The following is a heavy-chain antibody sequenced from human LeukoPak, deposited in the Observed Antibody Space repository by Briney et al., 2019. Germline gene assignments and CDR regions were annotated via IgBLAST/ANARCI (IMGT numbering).Heavy chain of an antibody. V-gene: IGHV3-33*01. Sequence: GGSLRLSCAASGFIFSHYGMHWVRQAPGKGLEWVAVIWSDATNRFYAGSVKGRCTISRDNSQNTLFLQMNSLRAEDTAMYYCARDAQRGFDYSNSLEYWGHGTLVTVSS. CDR1: GFIFSHYG. CDR3: ARDAQRGFDYSNSLEY. CDR2: IWSDATNR. J-gene: IGHJ4*01. D-gene: IGHD4-11*01.